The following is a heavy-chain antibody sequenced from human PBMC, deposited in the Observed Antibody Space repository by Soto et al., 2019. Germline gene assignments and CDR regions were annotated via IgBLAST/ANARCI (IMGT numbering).Heavy chain of an antibody. V-gene: IGHV4-59*01. CDR1: GGSISSYY. CDR2: IYYSGSA. D-gene: IGHD1-26*01. J-gene: IGHJ4*02. CDR3: ARVKWEQLYYFDY. Sequence: PSETLSLTCTVSGGSISSYYWSWIRQPPGKGLEWIGYIYYSGSADYNPSLKSRVSISVDTSKNQFSLKLSSVTAADTAVYYCARVKWEQLYYFDYWGQGTLVTVSS.